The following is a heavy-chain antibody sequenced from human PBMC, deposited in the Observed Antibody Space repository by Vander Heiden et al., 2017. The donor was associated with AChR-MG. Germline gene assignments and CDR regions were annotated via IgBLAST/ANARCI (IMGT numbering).Heavy chain of an antibody. CDR2: ISSSGSTI. J-gene: IGHJ4*02. V-gene: IGHV3-11*01. CDR3: ARRNTYSSSSYGY. CDR1: GFTFSDYY. Sequence: QVQLVESGGGLVKPGGSLRLSCAAPGFTFSDYYMSWIRQAPGKGLEWVSYISSSGSTIYYADAVKGRFTISRDNAKNSLYLQMNRMRAEDTAVYYFARRNTYSSSSYGYWGQGTLVTVSS. D-gene: IGHD6-6*01.